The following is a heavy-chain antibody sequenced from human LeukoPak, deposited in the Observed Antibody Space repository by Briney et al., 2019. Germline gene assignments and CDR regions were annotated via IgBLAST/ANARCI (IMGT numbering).Heavy chain of an antibody. CDR1: GFTFSSYA. V-gene: IGHV3-23*01. J-gene: IGHJ4*02. D-gene: IGHD2/OR15-2a*01. Sequence: GGSLRFSCAVSGFTFSSYAMTWVRQAPGKGLEWVSAISGSGGGTYYADSVKGRFTISRDNSKNTLFLQMNSLRAEDTAVYYCAKERSFGTWLGDYWGQGALVTVSS. CDR3: AKERSFGTWLGDY. CDR2: ISGSGGGT.